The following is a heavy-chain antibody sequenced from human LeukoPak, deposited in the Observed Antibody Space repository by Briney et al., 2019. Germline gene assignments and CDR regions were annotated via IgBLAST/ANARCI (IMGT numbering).Heavy chain of an antibody. CDR1: GFTFSNAW. CDR2: IKSKTDGGTT. Sequence: AGGSLRLSCAASGFTFSNAWMSWVRQAPGKGLEWVGRIKSKTDGGTTDYAAPVKGRFTISRDDSKNTLYLQMNSLKTEDTAVYYCTTAGGVLLYYFDYWGQGTLVTVSS. J-gene: IGHJ4*02. CDR3: TTAGGVLLYYFDY. V-gene: IGHV3-15*01. D-gene: IGHD2-21*01.